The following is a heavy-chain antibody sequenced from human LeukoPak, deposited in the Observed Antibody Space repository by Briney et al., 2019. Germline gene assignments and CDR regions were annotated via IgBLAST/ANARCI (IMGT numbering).Heavy chain of an antibody. J-gene: IGHJ4*02. CDR3: AKRGTPFDH. CDR2: ISFDASRS. V-gene: IGHV3-30*04. CDR1: GFIFSNYA. Sequence: GGSLRLSCPASGFIFSNYAMHWVRQAAGKGLEWVAVISFDASRSGSADSVQGRFTISRDNSKNTLYLQMNSLRAEDTAIYYCAKRGTPFDHWGQGTLVTVSS.